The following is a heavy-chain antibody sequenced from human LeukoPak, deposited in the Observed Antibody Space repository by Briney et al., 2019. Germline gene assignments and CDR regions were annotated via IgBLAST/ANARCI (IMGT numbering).Heavy chain of an antibody. CDR1: GYTFIGYY. D-gene: IGHD2-2*02. J-gene: IGHJ4*02. CDR2: INPNSGGT. V-gene: IGHV1-2*02. CDR3: ASQGYCSSTSCYSVDY. Sequence: ASVKVSCKASGYTFIGYYMHWVRQAPGQGLEWMGWINPNSGGTNYAQKFQGRVTMTRDTSISTAYMELSRLRSDNTAVYYCASQGYCSSTSCYSVDYWGQGTLVTVSS.